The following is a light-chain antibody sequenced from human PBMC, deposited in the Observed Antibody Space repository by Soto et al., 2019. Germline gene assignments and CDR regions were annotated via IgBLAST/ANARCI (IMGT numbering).Light chain of an antibody. J-gene: IGKJ5*01. CDR3: QHYNNWPIT. V-gene: IGKV3-15*01. CDR1: QSVASN. CDR2: GTS. Sequence: IVLTQSPGTLSLSPWERATLSCRASQSVASNLAWYQQKPGQAPRLLIYGTSTRATGVPARFSGSGSGTDFTLTISSLQAADFAVYHCQHYNNWPITFGQGTRLEIK.